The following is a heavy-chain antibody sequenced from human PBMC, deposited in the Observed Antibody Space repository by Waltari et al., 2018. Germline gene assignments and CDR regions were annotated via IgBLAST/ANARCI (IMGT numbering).Heavy chain of an antibody. Sequence: QVQLQESGPGLVKPSQTLSLICTVSGGSISSGDYHWTWIRQHPGMGLEWIGNIYHSGSTYYNPSLKSRVTRSVDISKKQFSLRLTSVTAADTAVYYCARAHIVVVTDAAAYFDYWGQGTLVTVSS. CDR1: GGSISSGDYH. D-gene: IGHD3-22*01. CDR3: ARAHIVVVTDAAAYFDY. V-gene: IGHV4-30-4*08. CDR2: IYHSGST. J-gene: IGHJ4*02.